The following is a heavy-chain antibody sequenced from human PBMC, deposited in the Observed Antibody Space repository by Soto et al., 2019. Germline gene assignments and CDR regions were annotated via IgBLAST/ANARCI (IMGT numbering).Heavy chain of an antibody. CDR2: MNPNSGNT. CDR3: ARGKRKVAGKTGWFDP. CDR1: GYTFTSYD. D-gene: IGHD6-19*01. J-gene: IGHJ5*02. Sequence: GASVKVSCKASGYTFTSYDINWVRQATGQGLEWMGWMNPNSGNTGYAQKFQGRVTMTRNTSISTAYMELSSLRSEDTAVYYCARGKRKVAGKTGWFDPWGQGTLVTVSS. V-gene: IGHV1-8*01.